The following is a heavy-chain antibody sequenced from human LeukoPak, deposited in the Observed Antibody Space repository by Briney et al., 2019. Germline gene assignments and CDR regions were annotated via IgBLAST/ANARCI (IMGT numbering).Heavy chain of an antibody. J-gene: IGHJ4*02. CDR2: INHSGGT. CDR1: GGSFSGYY. CDR3: ARGGREMVTGPVDY. Sequence: TSETLSLTCAVYGGSFSGYYWSWIRQPPGKGLEWIGEINHSGGTNYNPSLKSRITISVDTSKNQFSLKLSSVTAADTAVYYCARGGREMVTGPVDYWGQGTLVTVSS. D-gene: IGHD5-24*01. V-gene: IGHV4-34*01.